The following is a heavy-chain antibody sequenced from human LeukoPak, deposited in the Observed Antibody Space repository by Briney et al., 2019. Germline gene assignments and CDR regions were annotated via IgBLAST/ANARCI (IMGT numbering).Heavy chain of an antibody. J-gene: IGHJ4*02. Sequence: SETLSLTCTVSGGSISSYYWSWIRQPPGKGLEWIGYIYYSGSTNYNPSLTSRVTISVDTSKNQFTLKLSSVTAADTAVYYCAREEDTVTRIDYWGQGTLVTVSS. D-gene: IGHD4-11*01. CDR1: GGSISSYY. CDR2: IYYSGST. V-gene: IGHV4-59*01. CDR3: AREEDTVTRIDY.